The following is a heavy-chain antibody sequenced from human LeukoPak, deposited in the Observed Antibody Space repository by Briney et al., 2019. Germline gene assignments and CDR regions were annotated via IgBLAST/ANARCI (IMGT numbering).Heavy chain of an antibody. CDR2: IYYSGST. CDR3: AREVGVRYFDLADAFDI. J-gene: IGHJ3*02. CDR1: GGSIRNYF. V-gene: IGHV4-59*01. D-gene: IGHD3-9*01. Sequence: SETLSLTCTVTGGSIRNYFGSWFRQPPGKGLEWIGYIYYSGSTNYNPSLKSRVTISVDTSKNQFSLKLSSVTAADTAVYYCAREVGVRYFDLADAFDIWGQGTMVTVSS.